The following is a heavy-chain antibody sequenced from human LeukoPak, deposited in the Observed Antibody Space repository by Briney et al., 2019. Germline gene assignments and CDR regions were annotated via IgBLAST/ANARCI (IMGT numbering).Heavy chain of an antibody. CDR3: ARGHYCSADICSGGDAFDI. CDR1: GGSINNYY. D-gene: IGHD2-15*01. Sequence: PSETLSLTCTVSGGSINNYYCNWIRQPAGKGLEWIGLIYTRGSTTYNPPLKNRVTMSVETSKNQFSLKLSSVTAADTAVYYCARGHYCSADICSGGDAFDIWGQATMVSVSS. CDR2: IYTRGST. V-gene: IGHV4-4*07. J-gene: IGHJ3*02.